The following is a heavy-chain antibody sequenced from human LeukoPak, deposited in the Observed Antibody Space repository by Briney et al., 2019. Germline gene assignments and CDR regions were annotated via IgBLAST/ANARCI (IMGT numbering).Heavy chain of an antibody. CDR2: ISYDGSNK. CDR3: ARLDIVLS. D-gene: IGHD2-2*03. CDR1: GSTFRNYA. Sequence: GGSLRLSCAASGSTFRNYAMHWVRQAPGKGLEWVAVISYDGSNKYYADSVKGRFTISRDDSKNTLYLQMNSLTAEDTAMYYCARLDIVLSWGQGALVTVSS. J-gene: IGHJ5*02. V-gene: IGHV3-30-3*01.